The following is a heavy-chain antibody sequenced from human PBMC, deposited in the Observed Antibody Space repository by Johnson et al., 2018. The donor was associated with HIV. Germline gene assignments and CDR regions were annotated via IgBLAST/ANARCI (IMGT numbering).Heavy chain of an antibody. CDR1: GFTFSSYD. J-gene: IGHJ3*02. D-gene: IGHD6-13*01. V-gene: IGHV3-13*01. CDR2: IGTAGDT. CDR3: AKDGGARGSSWYEGVFDI. Sequence: VLLVESGGGLVQPGGSLRLSCAASGFTFSSYDMHWVRQATGKGLEWVSAIGTAGDTYYPGSVKGRFTISRDNSKNTLYLQINSLRAEDTAVYYCAKDGGARGSSWYEGVFDIWGQGTMVTVSS.